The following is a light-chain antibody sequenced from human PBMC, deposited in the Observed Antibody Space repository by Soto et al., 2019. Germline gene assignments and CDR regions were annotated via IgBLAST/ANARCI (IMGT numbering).Light chain of an antibody. CDR3: HQCDSSPWT. J-gene: IGKJ1*01. CDR2: GAS. V-gene: IGKV3-20*01. CDR1: QSLSSNY. Sequence: EIVLTQSPGTLSLSPGERATLSCRASQSLSSNYLAWYQQRPGQAPRLLIYGASSRATGIPDRFSGSGSGTDFTLTISRLEPEDFAVFYCHQCDSSPWTFGKGTKVEIK.